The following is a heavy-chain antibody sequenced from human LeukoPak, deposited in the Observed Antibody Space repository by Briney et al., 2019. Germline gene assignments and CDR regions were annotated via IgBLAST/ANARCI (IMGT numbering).Heavy chain of an antibody. D-gene: IGHD4-23*01. J-gene: IGHJ4*02. V-gene: IGHV3-30*02. CDR2: IRYDGSNK. CDR3: ATYCGGNSALGI. CDR1: GFTFSSYG. Sequence: PGGSLRLSCAASGFTFSSYGMHWVRQAPGKGLEWVAFIRYDGSNKYYADSVKGRFTISRDNSKNTLYLQMNSLRAEDTAVYYCATYCGGNSALGIWGQGTLVTVSS.